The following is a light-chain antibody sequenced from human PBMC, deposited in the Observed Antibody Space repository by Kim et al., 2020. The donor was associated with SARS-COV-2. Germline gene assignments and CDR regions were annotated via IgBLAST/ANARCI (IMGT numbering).Light chain of an antibody. CDR2: DAS. Sequence: EIVLTQSPATLSLSPGERATLSCRASQGISSYLAWYQQKPGQAPRLLIYDASNRATGILARFSGSGSGTDFTLTISSLEPEDFAVYYCQQRTSWPTVTFGGGTKVDIK. V-gene: IGKV3-11*01. CDR1: QGISSY. J-gene: IGKJ4*01. CDR3: QQRTSWPTVT.